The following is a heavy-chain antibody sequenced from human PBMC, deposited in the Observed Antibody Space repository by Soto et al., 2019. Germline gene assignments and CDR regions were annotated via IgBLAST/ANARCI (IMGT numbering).Heavy chain of an antibody. Sequence: VRLSCAASGFTFSSYGMHWVRQAPGKGLEWVAVIWYDGSNKYYADSVKGRFTISRDNSKNTLYLQMNSLRAEDTAVYYCARAGYSSSWYSNDYGMDVWGQGTTVTVSS. CDR2: IWYDGSNK. D-gene: IGHD6-13*01. J-gene: IGHJ6*02. CDR3: ARAGYSSSWYSNDYGMDV. CDR1: GFTFSSYG. V-gene: IGHV3-33*01.